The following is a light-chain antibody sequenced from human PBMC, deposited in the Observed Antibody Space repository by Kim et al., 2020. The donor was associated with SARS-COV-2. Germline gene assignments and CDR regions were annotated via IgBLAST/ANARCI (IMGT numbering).Light chain of an antibody. V-gene: IGLV1-44*01. J-gene: IGLJ1*01. Sequence: GQRVTIACSGSTSNIGSDTVNWYQQLPGAAPKLLIYTNNQRPSGVPDRFSGSKSGTSASLAISGLQSEDESDYFCASWDDSLNGYVFGTGTKVTVL. CDR1: TSNIGSDT. CDR2: TNN. CDR3: ASWDDSLNGYV.